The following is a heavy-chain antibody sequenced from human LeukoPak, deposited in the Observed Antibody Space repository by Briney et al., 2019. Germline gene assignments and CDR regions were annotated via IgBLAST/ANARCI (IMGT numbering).Heavy chain of an antibody. CDR1: GGSISRPGHY. D-gene: IGHD3-10*01. V-gene: IGHV4-30-4*01. CDR3: AASQSDYYNSGTYHKIHY. Sequence: SQTLSLTCSVSGGSISRPGHYWSWIRQPPGKGLEWIGFIYDNEKTHYSPSFESRVTISGDTSNNHFSLTLNFVTAADTAIYYCAASQSDYYNSGTYHKIHYWGRGALVTVSS. CDR2: IYDNEKT. J-gene: IGHJ4*02.